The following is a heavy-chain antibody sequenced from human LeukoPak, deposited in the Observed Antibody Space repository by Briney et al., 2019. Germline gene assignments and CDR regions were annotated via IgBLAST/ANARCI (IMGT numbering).Heavy chain of an antibody. CDR1: GFTFSSYG. V-gene: IGHV3-30*18. D-gene: IGHD6-13*01. Sequence: GGSLRLSCAASGFTFSSYGMHWVRQAPGKGLEWLAVISYDGSNKYYADFVKGRFTISRDNSMNTLYLQMNSLRAEDTAVYYCAKSDSSSWYGNFNHWGQGTLVTVSS. CDR2: ISYDGSNK. CDR3: AKSDSSSWYGNFNH. J-gene: IGHJ4*02.